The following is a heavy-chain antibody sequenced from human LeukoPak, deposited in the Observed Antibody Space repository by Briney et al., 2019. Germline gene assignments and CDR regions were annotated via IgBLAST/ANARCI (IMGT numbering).Heavy chain of an antibody. CDR3: AKDRYSGSYYGLFDY. CDR2: ISGSGGST. CDR1: GFTFSSYA. Sequence: HPGGSLRLSCAASGFTFSSYAMSWVRQAPGKGLEWVSAISGSGGSTYYADSVKGRFTISRDNSKNTLYLQMNSLRAEDTAVYYCAKDRYSGSYYGLFDYWGQGTLVTVSS. D-gene: IGHD1-26*01. V-gene: IGHV3-23*01. J-gene: IGHJ4*02.